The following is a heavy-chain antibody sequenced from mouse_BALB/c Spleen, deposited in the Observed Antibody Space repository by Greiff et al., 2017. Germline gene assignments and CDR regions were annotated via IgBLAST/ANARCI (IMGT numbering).Heavy chain of an antibody. CDR3: DRDYCGSSSFAY. D-gene: IGHD1-1*01. J-gene: IGHJ3*01. CDR2: INPSTGYT. CDR1: GYTFTSYW. Sequence: QVQLQQSGAQLAKPGASVKMSCKASGYTFTSYWMHWVKQRPGQGLEWIGYINPSTGYTEYNQKFKDKATLTADKSSSTAYMQLSSLTSEDSAVSSCDRDYCGSSSFAYWGQGTLVTVSA. V-gene: IGHV1-7*01.